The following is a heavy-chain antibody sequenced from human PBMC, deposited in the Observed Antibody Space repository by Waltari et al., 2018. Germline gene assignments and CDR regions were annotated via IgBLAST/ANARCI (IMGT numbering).Heavy chain of an antibody. D-gene: IGHD2-2*01. V-gene: IGHV4-30-2*01. CDR1: GGSISSGGYS. J-gene: IGHJ4*02. CDR2: IYHSGST. CDR3: ARSRPAAASFFDY. Sequence: QLQLQESGSGLVKPSQTLSLTCAVSGGSISSGGYSWRWIRQPPGKGLEWIGYIYHSGSTYYNPSLKSRVTISVDRSKNQFSLKLSSVTAADTAVYYCARSRPAAASFFDYWGQGTLVTVSS.